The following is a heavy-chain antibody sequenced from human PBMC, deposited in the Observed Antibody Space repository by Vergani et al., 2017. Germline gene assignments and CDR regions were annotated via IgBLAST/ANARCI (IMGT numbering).Heavy chain of an antibody. CDR1: GGSITSSSYS. V-gene: IGHV4-39*01. CDR3: ARSESFILRYFHCAL. CDR2: IYHSGGA. D-gene: IGHD3-9*01. Sequence: QLHLQESGPGLVKPSETLSLTCTVSGGSITSSSYSWGWIRQPPGKGLEWIGNIYHSGGAYYNPSLKGRVTISVDTSKNQFSLEVTSVTAADTAIYFCARSESFILRYFHCALWGQGTLVTVSS. J-gene: IGHJ4*02.